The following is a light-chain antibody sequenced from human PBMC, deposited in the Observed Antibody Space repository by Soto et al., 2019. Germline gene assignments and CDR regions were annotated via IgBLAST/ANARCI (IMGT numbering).Light chain of an antibody. CDR3: QQYGRSLT. Sequence: ENVLTQSPGTLSLSPGERATLSCRASQTVSSNYLAWYQQRPGQAPRLLIYGTSNRATGIPDRFSGSGSETDFTLTISRLEPEDFAVYYCQQYGRSLTFGGGTKVEIK. CDR1: QTVSSNY. J-gene: IGKJ4*01. V-gene: IGKV3-20*01. CDR2: GTS.